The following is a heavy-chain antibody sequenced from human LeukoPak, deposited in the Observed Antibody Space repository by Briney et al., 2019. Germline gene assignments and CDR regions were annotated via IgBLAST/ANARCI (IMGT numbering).Heavy chain of an antibody. CDR3: TTLGYHLDS. J-gene: IGHJ4*02. V-gene: IGHV3-48*03. CDR1: GFAFTAYE. Sequence: GGSLRLSCAATGFAFTAYEMNWVRQAPGKGLEWVAYSSGSDSTTYYADSVKGRFVISIDNARSSLYLHMNSLRADDTALYYCTTLGYHLDSWGQGTLVTVSS. CDR2: SSGSDSTT. D-gene: IGHD3-22*01.